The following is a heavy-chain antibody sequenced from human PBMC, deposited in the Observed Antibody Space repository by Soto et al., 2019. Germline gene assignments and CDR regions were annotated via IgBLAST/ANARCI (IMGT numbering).Heavy chain of an antibody. V-gene: IGHV1-69*02. CDR3: ARARRLELYDYYYCGMDV. CDR1: GGTFSSYT. J-gene: IGHJ6*02. D-gene: IGHD1-26*01. CDR2: IIPILGIA. Sequence: QVQLVQSGAEVKKPGSSVKVSCKASGGTFSSYTISWVRQAPGQGLEWMGRIIPILGIANYAQKFQGRVTITADKSTSTAYMELSSLRAEDTAVYYCARARRLELYDYYYCGMDVWGQGTTGTVSS.